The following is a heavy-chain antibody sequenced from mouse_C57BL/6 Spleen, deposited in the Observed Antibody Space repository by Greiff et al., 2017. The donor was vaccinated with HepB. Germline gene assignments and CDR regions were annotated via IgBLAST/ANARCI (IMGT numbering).Heavy chain of an antibody. CDR1: GFNIKDYY. Sequence: EVQLQQSGAELVRPGASVKLSCTASGFNIKDYYMHWVKQRPEQGLEWIGRIDPEDGDTEYATKFQGKATMTADTSSNTAYLQLSSLTSEDTAVYYCKGTTVVATPYFDVWGTGTTVTVSS. D-gene: IGHD1-1*01. CDR2: IDPEDGDT. CDR3: KGTTVVATPYFDV. V-gene: IGHV14-1*01. J-gene: IGHJ1*03.